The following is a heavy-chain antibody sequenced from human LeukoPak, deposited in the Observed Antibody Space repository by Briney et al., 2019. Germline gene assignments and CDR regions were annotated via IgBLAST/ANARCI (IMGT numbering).Heavy chain of an antibody. Sequence: GESLKISCKGSGYNFTNYWIGWVRQMPGKGLEWVGVIYPGDSDTRYSPSFQGQVTISVDKSISTAYLQWSSLKASDTAMYYCARAPIRGRLDYWGQGTPATVSS. CDR1: GYNFTNYW. J-gene: IGHJ4*02. V-gene: IGHV5-51*01. D-gene: IGHD1-26*01. CDR2: IYPGDSDT. CDR3: ARAPIRGRLDY.